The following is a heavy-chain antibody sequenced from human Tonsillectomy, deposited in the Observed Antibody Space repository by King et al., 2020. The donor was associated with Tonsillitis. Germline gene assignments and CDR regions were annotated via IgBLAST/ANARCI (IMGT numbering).Heavy chain of an antibody. Sequence: VQLVESGGGLVQPGGSLRLSCAASGFTFSSYAMSWVRQAPGKGLEWVSAISGSGGSTYYADSVKGRFTISRDNSKNTLYLQMNSLRAEDTAVYYCARGIVVVPAAMPKAKQGYYYYGMDVWGQGTTVTVSS. CDR3: ARGIVVVPAAMPKAKQGYYYYGMDV. CDR2: ISGSGGST. D-gene: IGHD2-2*01. J-gene: IGHJ6*02. CDR1: GFTFSSYA. V-gene: IGHV3-23*04.